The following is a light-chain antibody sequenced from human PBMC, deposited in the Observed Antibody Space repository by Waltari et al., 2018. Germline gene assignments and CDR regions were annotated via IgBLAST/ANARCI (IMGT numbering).Light chain of an antibody. Sequence: QSALTQPPSASGSPGQSVTISCTGTSSDVGGYDYVSWYQQHPGKAPKLMIYEVNKRPSVFPDRFSGSKSGNTASLTVAGLQAEDEADYYCSSYAGSTLMFGGGTKLTVL. CDR3: SSYAGSTLM. J-gene: IGLJ3*02. CDR2: EVN. CDR1: SSDVGGYDY. V-gene: IGLV2-8*01.